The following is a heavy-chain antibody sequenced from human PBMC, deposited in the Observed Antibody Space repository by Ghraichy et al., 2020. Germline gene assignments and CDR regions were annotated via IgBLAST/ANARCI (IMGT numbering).Heavy chain of an antibody. V-gene: IGHV4-34*01. Sequence: SETLSLTCAVYGGSFSGYYWSWIRQPPGKGLEWIGEINHSGSTNYNPSLKSRVTISVDTSKNQFSLKLSSVTAADTAVYYCARGSSGYLRRYFDYWGQGTLVTVSS. CDR2: INHSGST. D-gene: IGHD3-22*01. CDR3: ARGSSGYLRRYFDY. CDR1: GGSFSGYY. J-gene: IGHJ4*02.